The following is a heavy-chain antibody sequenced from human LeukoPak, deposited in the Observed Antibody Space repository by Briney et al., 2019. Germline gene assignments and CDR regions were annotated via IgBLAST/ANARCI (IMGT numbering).Heavy chain of an antibody. D-gene: IGHD6-13*01. Sequence: ASVKVSCKASGYTFTSYGISWVRQAPGQGLEWMGGIIPIFGTANYAQKFQGRVTITTDESTSTAYMELSSLRSEDTAVYYCARGRRAAAGLYYYYYMDVWGKGTTVTVSS. CDR2: IIPIFGTA. CDR1: GYTFTSYG. CDR3: ARGRRAAAGLYYYYYMDV. J-gene: IGHJ6*03. V-gene: IGHV1-69*05.